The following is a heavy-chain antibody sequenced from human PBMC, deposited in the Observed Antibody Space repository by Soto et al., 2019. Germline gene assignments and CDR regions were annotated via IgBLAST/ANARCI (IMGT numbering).Heavy chain of an antibody. CDR2: IESKTDGGAI. J-gene: IGHJ3*02. D-gene: IGHD6-13*01. V-gene: IGHV3-15*04. CDR1: GFTFSNAW. CDR3: TTPGLYTSSYYNAFLI. Sequence: EVQLVESGGGLVQPGGSLRLSCAASGFTFSNAWMTWVRQAPGKGLEWVGRIESKTDGGAIDYAAPLKGRFTMSRDDSKNTLYLQMNSLKTEDTAMYYCTTPGLYTSSYYNAFLIWGQGTMVTISS.